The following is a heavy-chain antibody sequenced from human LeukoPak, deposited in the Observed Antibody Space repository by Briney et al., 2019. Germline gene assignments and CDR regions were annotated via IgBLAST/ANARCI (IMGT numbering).Heavy chain of an antibody. CDR3: GRDPHALDY. Sequence: GGSLRLSCAASGFTLSSYSMNWVRQAPGKGLEWVAYTRSGSSTIHYADSVKGRLTISRDNAKPSLYLQMNSLRAEDTAVYYCGRDPHALDYWGQGTLVTVSS. J-gene: IGHJ4*02. CDR2: TRSGSSTI. V-gene: IGHV3-48*01. CDR1: GFTLSSYS.